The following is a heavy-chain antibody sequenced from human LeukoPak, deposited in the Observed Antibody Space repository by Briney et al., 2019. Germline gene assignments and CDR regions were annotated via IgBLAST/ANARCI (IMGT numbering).Heavy chain of an antibody. CDR2: ISNNGGYT. D-gene: IGHD2-15*01. CDR3: AKQLGYCSDGSCYFPY. J-gene: IGHJ4*02. Sequence: GGSLRLSCAASGFTFSSSAMSWVRQAPGKGPEWVSAISNNGGYTYYADSVQGRFTISRDNSKSTLCLQMNSLRAEDTAVYYCAKQLGYCSDGSCYFPYWGQGTLATVSS. CDR1: GFTFSSSA. V-gene: IGHV3-23*01.